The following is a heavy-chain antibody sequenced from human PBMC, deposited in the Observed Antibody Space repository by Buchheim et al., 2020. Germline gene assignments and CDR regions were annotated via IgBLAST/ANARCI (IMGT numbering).Heavy chain of an antibody. D-gene: IGHD5-24*01. CDR1: GFTFSDYY. CDR3: AGDQKDGDNYRQGVDYYGMDV. Sequence: QVQLVESGGGLVKPGGSLRLSCAASGFTFSDYYMSWIRQAPGKGLEWVSYISSSGSTIYYADSVKGRFTISRDNAKNSLYLQMNSLRAEDTAVYYCAGDQKDGDNYRQGVDYYGMDVWGQGTT. J-gene: IGHJ6*02. V-gene: IGHV3-11*01. CDR2: ISSSGSTI.